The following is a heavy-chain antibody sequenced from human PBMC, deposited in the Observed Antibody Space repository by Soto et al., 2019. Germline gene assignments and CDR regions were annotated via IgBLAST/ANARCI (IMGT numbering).Heavy chain of an antibody. V-gene: IGHV4-34*01. CDR1: GGSFSGYY. J-gene: IGHJ4*02. Sequence: SETLSLTCAVYGGSFSGYYWTWIRQPPGTGLEWIGEINHSGSTNYNPSLKSRVTISVDTSKNQFSLKLSSVTAADTAVYYCARLTPGYSSGWFIDYWGQGTLVTVSS. CDR2: INHSGST. D-gene: IGHD6-19*01. CDR3: ARLTPGYSSGWFIDY.